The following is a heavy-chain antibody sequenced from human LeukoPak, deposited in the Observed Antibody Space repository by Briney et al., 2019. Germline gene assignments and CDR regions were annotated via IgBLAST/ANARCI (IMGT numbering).Heavy chain of an antibody. CDR2: VYYSGST. V-gene: IGHV4-30-4*01. CDR1: GDSISGADYY. Sequence: SQTLSLTCTVSGDSISGADYYWSWIRQPPGKGLEWIAYVYYSGSTYYNPSLKSRLTISVDTSKNQFSLRLNSVTAADTAVYYCARGGGGSSTVTTYWFDPWGQGALVTVSS. D-gene: IGHD4-17*01. CDR3: ARGGGGSSTVTTYWFDP. J-gene: IGHJ5*02.